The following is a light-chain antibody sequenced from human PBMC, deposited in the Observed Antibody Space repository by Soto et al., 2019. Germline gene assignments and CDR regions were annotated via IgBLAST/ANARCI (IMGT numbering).Light chain of an antibody. CDR1: QSVSSSY. CDR2: GAS. V-gene: IGKV3-20*01. J-gene: IGKJ4*01. CDR3: QQYGSSPELT. Sequence: EMVLTQSPGALSLSPGERATLSCRASQSVSSSYLAWYQQKPGQAPRLLIFGASSRATGTPDRFSGSGSGTDFTLTISRLEPEDFAVYYCQQYGSSPELTFGGGTKVDIK.